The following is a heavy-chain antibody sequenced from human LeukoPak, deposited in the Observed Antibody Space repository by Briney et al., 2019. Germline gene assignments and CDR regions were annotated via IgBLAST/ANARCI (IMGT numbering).Heavy chain of an antibody. CDR3: ARDHAFRAYFDY. CDR2: ISSSSTIT. V-gene: IGHV3-11*04. CDR1: GFTFSDYQ. D-gene: IGHD2-2*01. Sequence: GGSLRLSCAASGFTFSDYQMSWVRQAPGKGLECVSYISSSSTITYYTDSVRGRFSISRDNAKQSLSLQMDNLRAEDTAVYYCARDHAFRAYFDYWGQGTLVTVSS. J-gene: IGHJ4*02.